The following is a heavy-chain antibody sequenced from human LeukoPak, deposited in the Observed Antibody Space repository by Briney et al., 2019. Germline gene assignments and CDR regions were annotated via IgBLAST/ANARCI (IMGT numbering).Heavy chain of an antibody. J-gene: IGHJ5*02. V-gene: IGHV3-30*02. CDR2: IRSDGSDK. CDR3: AERIAVA. Sequence: GGPLRLSCDASGFPFGTYGMHWVCQAPGKGLEWLAFIRSDGSDKYYADSVKGRFTISRDNSRNTLYLQINSLRAEDTAVYYCAERIAVAWGQGTLVTVSS. D-gene: IGHD6-19*01. CDR1: GFPFGTYG.